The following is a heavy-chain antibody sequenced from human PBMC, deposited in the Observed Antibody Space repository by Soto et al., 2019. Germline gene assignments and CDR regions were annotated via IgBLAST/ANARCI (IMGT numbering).Heavy chain of an antibody. CDR1: GFTLSRYT. D-gene: IGHD3-22*01. CDR3: AKDGDNTGYYFTYYFDH. CDR2: NSWDGGTS. J-gene: IGHJ4*02. V-gene: IGHV3-43*01. Sequence: GGSLRLSCAASGFTLSRYTMHWVRQAPGKGLEWVALNSWDGGTSAYADSVKGRFTVSRDNKKIFLYLQMDSLGPDDTALYYCAKDGDNTGYYFTYYFDHWGQGAPVTVS.